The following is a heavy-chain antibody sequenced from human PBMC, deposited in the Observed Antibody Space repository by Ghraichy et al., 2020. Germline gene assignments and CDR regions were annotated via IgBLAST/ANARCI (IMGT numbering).Heavy chain of an antibody. CDR2: IYYSGST. J-gene: IGHJ4*02. V-gene: IGHV4-39*02. D-gene: IGHD1-26*01. Sequence: SETLSLTCTVSGGSISSSGYYWGWIRQPPGKGLEWIGTIYYSGSTHYNPSLKSRVTMSVDTSRNHFSLKLNSVTAADTAVYYCARRRGSYYGYWGQGILLTVSS. CDR3: ARRRGSYYGY. CDR1: GGSISSSGYY.